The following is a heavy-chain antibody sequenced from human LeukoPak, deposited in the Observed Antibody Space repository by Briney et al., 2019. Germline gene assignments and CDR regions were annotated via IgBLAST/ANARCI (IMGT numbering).Heavy chain of an antibody. Sequence: PGGSLRLSCAASGFTFSSYGMHWVRQAPGKGLEWVAFIRYDGSNKYYADSVKGRFTISRDNSKNTLYLQMNSLRAEDTAVYYCAKGGDYDILTGYSPGDYFDYWGQGTLVTVSS. D-gene: IGHD3-9*01. CDR3: AKGGDYDILTGYSPGDYFDY. V-gene: IGHV3-30*02. J-gene: IGHJ4*02. CDR2: IRYDGSNK. CDR1: GFTFSSYG.